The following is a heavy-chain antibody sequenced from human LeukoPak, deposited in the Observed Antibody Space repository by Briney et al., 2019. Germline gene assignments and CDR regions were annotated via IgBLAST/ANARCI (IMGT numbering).Heavy chain of an antibody. V-gene: IGHV3-23*01. CDR3: AKAQEAYYYGSGSYYLDY. D-gene: IGHD3-10*01. CDR2: ISGSGGST. Sequence: PGGSLRLSCAASGFTFSSYAMGWVRQAPGKGLEWVSAISGSGGSTYYADSVKGRFTISRDNSKNTLYLQMNSLRAEDTAVYYCAKAQEAYYYGSGSYYLDYWGQGTLVTVSS. CDR1: GFTFSSYA. J-gene: IGHJ4*02.